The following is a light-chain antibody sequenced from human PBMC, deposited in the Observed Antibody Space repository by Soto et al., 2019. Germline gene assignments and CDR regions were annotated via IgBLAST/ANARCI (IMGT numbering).Light chain of an antibody. J-gene: IGLJ3*02. CDR1: SSDVGGYNC. Sequence: QSVLTQPPAASGSHGQSVTISCTGTSSDVGGYNCVSWYQQQPGKAPKVLIYEVTTRPSGVPDRFSGSRSGNTASLTVSGLQAEDEADYYCSSYGGSSTVLFGGGTKLTVL. CDR2: EVT. CDR3: SSYGGSSTVL. V-gene: IGLV2-8*01.